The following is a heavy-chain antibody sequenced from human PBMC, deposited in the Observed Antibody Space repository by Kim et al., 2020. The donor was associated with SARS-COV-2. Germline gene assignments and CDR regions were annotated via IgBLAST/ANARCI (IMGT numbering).Heavy chain of an antibody. J-gene: IGHJ5*02. V-gene: IGHV3-21*01. CDR1: GFTFSSYS. CDR2: ISSSSYI. Sequence: GGSLRLSCAASGFTFSSYSMNWVRQAPGKGLEWVSSISSSSYIYYADSVKGRFTISRDNAKNSLYLQMNSLRAEDTAVYYCARDGSGSYYNPWFDPWGQGTLVTVSS. D-gene: IGHD3-10*01. CDR3: ARDGSGSYYNPWFDP.